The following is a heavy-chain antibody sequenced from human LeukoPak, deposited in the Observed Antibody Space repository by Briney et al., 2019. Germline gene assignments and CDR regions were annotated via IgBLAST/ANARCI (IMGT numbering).Heavy chain of an antibody. Sequence: PGGSLRLSCAASGFTFSSYAMSWVRQAPGKGLEWVSAISGSGDSTYYADSVKGRFTISRDNSKNTLYLQMNSLRAEDTAVYYCAKGSSGSFYSHFDYWGQGTLVTVSS. V-gene: IGHV3-23*01. J-gene: IGHJ4*02. D-gene: IGHD3-10*01. CDR2: ISGSGDST. CDR1: GFTFSSYA. CDR3: AKGSSGSFYSHFDY.